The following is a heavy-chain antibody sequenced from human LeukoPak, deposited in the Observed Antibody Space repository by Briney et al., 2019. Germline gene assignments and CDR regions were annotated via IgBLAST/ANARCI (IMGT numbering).Heavy chain of an antibody. D-gene: IGHD1-26*01. CDR3: ARVKWELPRRMGYAFDI. CDR2: ISSSGSTI. J-gene: IGHJ3*02. CDR1: GFTFSDYY. Sequence: GGSLRLSCAASGFTFSDYYMSWIRQAPGKGLEWVSYISSSGSTIYYADSVKGRFTISRDNAKNSLYLQMNSLRAEDTAVYYCARVKWELPRRMGYAFDIWGQGTMVTVSS. V-gene: IGHV3-11*04.